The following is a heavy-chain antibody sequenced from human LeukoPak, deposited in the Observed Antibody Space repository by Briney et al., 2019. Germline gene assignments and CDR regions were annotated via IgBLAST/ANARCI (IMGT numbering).Heavy chain of an antibody. CDR1: GFTFSSYA. J-gene: IGHJ4*02. CDR2: ISYDGSNK. Sequence: PGGSLRLSCAASGFTFSSYAMHWVRQAPGKGLGWVAVISYDGSNKYYADSVKGRFTISRDNSKNTLYLQMNSLRAEDTAVYYCARDRGPFDYWGQGTLVTVSS. CDR3: ARDRGPFDY. V-gene: IGHV3-30-3*01.